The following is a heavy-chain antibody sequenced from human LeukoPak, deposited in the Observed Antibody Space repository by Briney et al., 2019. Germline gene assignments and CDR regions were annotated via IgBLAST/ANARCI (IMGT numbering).Heavy chain of an antibody. CDR2: FYPEDGET. D-gene: IGHD3-3*01. CDR1: GYTLPELS. CDR3: ATYDFWSGYPVVNWFDP. V-gene: IGHV1-24*01. Sequence: GASVKVSCKVSGYTLPELSMHWVRQAPGKGLEWMGGFYPEDGETIYAQKFQGRVTMTEDTSTDTAYMELSSLRSEDTAVYYCATYDFWSGYPVVNWFDPWGQGTLVTVSS. J-gene: IGHJ5*02.